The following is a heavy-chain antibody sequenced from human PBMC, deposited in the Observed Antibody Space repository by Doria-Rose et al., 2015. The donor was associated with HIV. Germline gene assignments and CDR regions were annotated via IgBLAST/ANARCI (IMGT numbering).Heavy chain of an antibody. V-gene: IGHV3-30*02. D-gene: IGHD3-10*01. CDR2: IRYDGSNK. CDR3: AKTSGSSLGY. CDR1: IFSSHG. J-gene: IGHJ4*02. Sequence: IFSSHGMQWVRQAPGKGLEWVAFIRYDGSNKYYADSVKGRFTISRDNSKKTLYLQMNRLTAEDTAVYYCAKTSGSSLGYWGQGTLVTVSS.